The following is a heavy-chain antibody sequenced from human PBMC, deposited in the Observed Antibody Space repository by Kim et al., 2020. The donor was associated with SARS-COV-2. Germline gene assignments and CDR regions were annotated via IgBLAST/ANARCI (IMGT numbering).Heavy chain of an antibody. V-gene: IGHV4-31*03. J-gene: IGHJ3*02. CDR1: GDSINSGGYY. CDR2: ISYAGST. CDR3: ATSTHYGSGSYYQSDAFDI. Sequence: SETLSLTCTVSGDSINSGGYYWIWVRRHPGQGLVWIGHISYAGSTNYNPSLPGRISMSVDTSKHQFSLKLTSVTATDTAVYYCATSTHYGSGSYYQSDAFDIWGQGTVVTVSS. D-gene: IGHD3-10*01.